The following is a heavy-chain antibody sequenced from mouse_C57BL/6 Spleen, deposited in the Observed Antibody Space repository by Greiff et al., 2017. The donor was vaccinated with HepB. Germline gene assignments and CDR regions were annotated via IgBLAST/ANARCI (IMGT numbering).Heavy chain of an antibody. J-gene: IGHJ3*01. CDR1: GYTFTSYW. CDR2: IDPSDSYT. D-gene: IGHD1-1*01. CDR3: ARSVSITTAVGGFAY. V-gene: IGHV1-69*01. Sequence: VQLQQPGAELVMPGASVKLSCKASGYTFTSYWMHWVKQRPGQGLEWIGEIDPSDSYTNYNQKFKGKSTLTVDKSSSTAYMQLSSLTSEDSAVYDCARSVSITTAVGGFAYWGQGTLVTVSA.